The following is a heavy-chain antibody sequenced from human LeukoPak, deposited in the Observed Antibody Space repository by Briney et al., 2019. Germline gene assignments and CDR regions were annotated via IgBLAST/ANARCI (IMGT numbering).Heavy chain of an antibody. Sequence: SETLSLTCTVSGGSISSYYWSWIRQPPGKGLEWIGYIYYSGSTNYNPSLKSRVTISVDTSKNQFSLKLNSVTAADTAVYYCARESAIFGVFIVAFDYWGQGALVTVSS. CDR1: GGSISSYY. CDR3: ARESAIFGVFIVAFDY. CDR2: IYYSGST. J-gene: IGHJ4*02. D-gene: IGHD3-3*01. V-gene: IGHV4-59*12.